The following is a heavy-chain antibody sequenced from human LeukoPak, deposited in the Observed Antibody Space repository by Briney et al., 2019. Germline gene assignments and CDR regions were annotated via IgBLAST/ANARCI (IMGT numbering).Heavy chain of an antibody. J-gene: IGHJ6*02. D-gene: IGHD3-10*01. CDR3: AREGSKYGFRYYGMDV. CDR2: IKQDGSEK. Sequence: LSGGSLRLSCAASGFTFSSYWMTWVRQAPGKGLEWVANIKQDGSEKYYVDSVKGRFTISRDNAKNSLYLQMNSLRAEDTAVYYCAREGSKYGFRYYGMDVWGQGTTVTVSS. V-gene: IGHV3-7*01. CDR1: GFTFSSYW.